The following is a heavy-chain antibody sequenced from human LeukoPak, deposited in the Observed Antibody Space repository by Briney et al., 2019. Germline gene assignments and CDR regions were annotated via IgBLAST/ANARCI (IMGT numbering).Heavy chain of an antibody. J-gene: IGHJ4*02. CDR1: GFTFRSYA. Sequence: GGSLRLSCAASGFTFRSYAMSWVRQAPGKGLEWVSAISGSGGSTYYADSVKGRFTISRDNSKNTLYLQMNSLRAEDTAVYYCAKDSGGRDTFSWGQGTLVTVSS. CDR2: ISGSGGST. CDR3: AKDSGGRDTFS. D-gene: IGHD3-10*01. V-gene: IGHV3-23*01.